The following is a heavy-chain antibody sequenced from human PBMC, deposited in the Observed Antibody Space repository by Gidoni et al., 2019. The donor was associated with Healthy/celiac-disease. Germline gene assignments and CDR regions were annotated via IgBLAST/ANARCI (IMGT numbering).Heavy chain of an antibody. CDR1: GGSFSGYY. CDR3: AAATITEEFDY. D-gene: IGHD5-12*01. Sequence: QVQLQQWGAGLLKPSETLSLTCAVYGGSFSGYYWSWIRQPPGKGLEWIGEINHSGSTNYNPSLKSRVTISVDTSKNQFSLKLSSVTAADTAVYYCAAATITEEFDYWGQGTLVTVSS. CDR2: INHSGST. V-gene: IGHV4-34*01. J-gene: IGHJ4*02.